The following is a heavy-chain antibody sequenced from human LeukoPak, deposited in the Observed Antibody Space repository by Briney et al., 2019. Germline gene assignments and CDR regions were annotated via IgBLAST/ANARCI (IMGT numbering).Heavy chain of an antibody. Sequence: ASVKVSRKASGYTFSSYYMHWVRQAPGQGLEWMGIINPSGGSTSYAQKFQGRVTMTRDTSTSTVYMELSSLRSEDTAVYYCARGAGKYYYDGSADYWGQGTLVTVSS. CDR2: INPSGGST. CDR1: GYTFSSYY. D-gene: IGHD3-22*01. CDR3: ARGAGKYYYDGSADY. V-gene: IGHV1-46*01. J-gene: IGHJ4*02.